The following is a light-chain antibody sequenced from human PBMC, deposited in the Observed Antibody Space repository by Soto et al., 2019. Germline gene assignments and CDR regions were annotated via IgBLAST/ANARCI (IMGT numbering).Light chain of an antibody. Sequence: IVMTQSPDSPAVSLGERATINCKSSLSVLFSSDNKNYLTWYQQKPGQPPKLLIYWASTRESGVPDRFSGAGSGTDFTLTISSLQAEDVAVYYCQQFYTSLYTFGQGTKLEIK. CDR2: WAS. J-gene: IGKJ2*01. CDR3: QQFYTSLYT. CDR1: LSVLFSSDNKNY. V-gene: IGKV4-1*01.